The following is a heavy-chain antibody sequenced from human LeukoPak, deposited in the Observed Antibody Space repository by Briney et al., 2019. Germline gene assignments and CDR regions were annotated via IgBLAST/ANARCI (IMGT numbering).Heavy chain of an antibody. Sequence: PGGSLRLSCAASGFTFSSYSMTWVRQAPGKGLEWVSSISSSSSYIYYADSVKGRFTISRDNAKNSLYLQMNSLRAEDTAVYYCARALAPPGPRYDAYWYFDLWGRGTLVTVSS. CDR3: ARALAPPGPRYDAYWYFDL. V-gene: IGHV3-21*01. D-gene: IGHD3-3*01. CDR1: GFTFSSYS. J-gene: IGHJ2*01. CDR2: ISSSSSYI.